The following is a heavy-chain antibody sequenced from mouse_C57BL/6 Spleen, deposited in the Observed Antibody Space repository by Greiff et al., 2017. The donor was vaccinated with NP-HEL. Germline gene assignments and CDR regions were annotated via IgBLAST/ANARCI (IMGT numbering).Heavy chain of an antibody. J-gene: IGHJ2*01. V-gene: IGHV1-82*01. CDR3: ARSDSSGYGYFDY. CDR2: IYPGDGDT. Sequence: QVQLQQSGPELVKPGASVKISCKASGYAFSSSWMNWVKQRPGKGLEWIGRIYPGDGDTNYNGKFTGKATLTADKSSSTAYMQLSSLTSEDSAVYFCARSDSSGYGYFDYWGQGTTLTVSS. D-gene: IGHD3-2*02. CDR1: GYAFSSSW.